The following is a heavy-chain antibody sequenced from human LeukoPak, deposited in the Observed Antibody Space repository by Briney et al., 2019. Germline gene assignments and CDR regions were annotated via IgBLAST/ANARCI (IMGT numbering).Heavy chain of an antibody. CDR1: GFTFSSYG. D-gene: IGHD6-19*01. J-gene: IGHJ4*02. CDR2: IWYDGINK. CDR3: ARDLSYSSGFLDY. Sequence: GGSLRLSCAASGFTFSSYGMHWVRQAPGRGGGGGAVIWYDGINKYYAASVKGPFTISRDNSKNTLYLQMNSLRAEDTAVYYCARDLSYSSGFLDYWGQGTLVTVSS. V-gene: IGHV3-33*01.